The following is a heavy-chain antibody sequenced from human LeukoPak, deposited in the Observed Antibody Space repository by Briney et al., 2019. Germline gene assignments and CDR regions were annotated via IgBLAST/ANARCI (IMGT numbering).Heavy chain of an antibody. CDR2: ITGSGGNT. CDR1: GFTFSSYG. J-gene: IGHJ4*02. Sequence: GGSLRLSCAASGFTFSSYGMSWVRQAPGKGLEWVSVITGSGGNTFYADSVKGRFTISRDNSKNTLYLQMNSLRVEDTAVYYCAKGAYCSGGNCYLGDLDYWGQGTLVTVSS. D-gene: IGHD2-15*01. CDR3: AKGAYCSGGNCYLGDLDY. V-gene: IGHV3-23*01.